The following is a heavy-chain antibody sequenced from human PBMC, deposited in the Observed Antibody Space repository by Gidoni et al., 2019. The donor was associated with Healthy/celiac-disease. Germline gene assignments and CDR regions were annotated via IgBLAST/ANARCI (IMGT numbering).Heavy chain of an antibody. CDR1: GGSISSYY. Sequence: QVQLQESGPGLVKPSETLSLTCTVSGGSISSYYWGWIRPPPGKGLEWIGYIYYRGSTNYNPSLKSRVTISVDTSKNQFSLKLSSVTAADTAVYYCARTRYSSGWREIDYWGQGTLVTVSS. V-gene: IGHV4-59*08. J-gene: IGHJ4*02. CDR2: IYYRGST. D-gene: IGHD6-19*01. CDR3: ARTRYSSGWREIDY.